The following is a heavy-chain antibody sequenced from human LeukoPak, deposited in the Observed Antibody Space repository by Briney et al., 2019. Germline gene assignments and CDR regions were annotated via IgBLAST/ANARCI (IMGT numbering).Heavy chain of an antibody. CDR3: ARDHLPQTGEGSYFDY. V-gene: IGHV1-69*04. Sequence: AASVKVSCKASGYTFTGYYMHWVRQAPGQGLEWMGRIIPILGIANYAQKFQGGVTITADKSTSTAYMELSSLRSEDTAVYYCARDHLPQTGEGSYFDYWGQGTLVTVSS. D-gene: IGHD7-27*01. CDR1: GYTFTGYY. J-gene: IGHJ4*02. CDR2: IIPILGIA.